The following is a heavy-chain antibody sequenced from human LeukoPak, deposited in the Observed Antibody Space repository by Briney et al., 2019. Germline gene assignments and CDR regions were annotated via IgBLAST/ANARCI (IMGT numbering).Heavy chain of an antibody. Sequence: ASVKVSCKASGYTFTSYGISWVRQAPGQGLEWMGWINPNSGGTNYAQKFQGRVTMTRDTSISTAYMELSRRRSDDTAVYYCARDLRNFWSGYSFDYWGQGTLVTVSS. J-gene: IGHJ4*02. CDR1: GYTFTSYG. D-gene: IGHD3-3*01. CDR2: INPNSGGT. CDR3: ARDLRNFWSGYSFDY. V-gene: IGHV1-2*02.